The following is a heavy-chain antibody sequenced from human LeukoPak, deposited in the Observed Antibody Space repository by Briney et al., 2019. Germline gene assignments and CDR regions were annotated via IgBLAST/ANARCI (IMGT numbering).Heavy chain of an antibody. CDR1: GGPISSYY. V-gene: IGHV4-59*08. D-gene: IGHD6-19*01. CDR2: IYYSGST. Sequence: SETLSLTCTVSGGPISSYYWSWIRQPPGKGLEWIGYIYYSGSTNYNPSLKSRVTISVDTSKNQFSLKLSSVTAADTAVYYCARQEPYSSGWYQHYYYYGMDVWGQGTTVTVSS. CDR3: ARQEPYSSGWYQHYYYYGMDV. J-gene: IGHJ6*02.